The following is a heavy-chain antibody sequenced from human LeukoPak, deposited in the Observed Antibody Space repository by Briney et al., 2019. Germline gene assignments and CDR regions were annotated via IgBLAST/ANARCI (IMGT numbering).Heavy chain of an antibody. V-gene: IGHV4-59*08. CDR2: IYYSGST. CDR1: GGSISSYY. CDR3: ARHWDGGSYGPFDY. D-gene: IGHD1-26*01. J-gene: IGHJ4*02. Sequence: SETLSLTCTVSGGSISSYYWSWIRQPPGKGLEWIGYIYYSGSTNYNPSLKSRVTISVDTSKNQFSLKLSSVTAADTAVYYCARHWDGGSYGPFDYWGQGTLVTVSS.